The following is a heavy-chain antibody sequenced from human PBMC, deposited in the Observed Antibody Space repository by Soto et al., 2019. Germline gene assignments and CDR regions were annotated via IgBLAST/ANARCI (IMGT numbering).Heavy chain of an antibody. V-gene: IGHV4-61*05. Sequence: PSETLSLTCTVSGGSISSSSYYWVWIRQPPGKGLEWIGYIYYSGSTNYNPSLKSRVTISVDTSKNQFSLKLSSVTAADTAVYYCARQQWLVLNAFDIWGQGTMVTVS. CDR3: ARQQWLVLNAFDI. CDR1: GGSISSSSYY. D-gene: IGHD6-19*01. CDR2: IYYSGST. J-gene: IGHJ3*02.